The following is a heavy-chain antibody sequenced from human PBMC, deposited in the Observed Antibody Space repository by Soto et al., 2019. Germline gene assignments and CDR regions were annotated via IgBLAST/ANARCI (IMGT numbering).Heavy chain of an antibody. Sequence: QVQLVQSGAEVKKPGSSVKVSCKASGDTFSSYAISWVRQAPGQGLEWMGGIIPIFGTANYAQKFQGRVTITADESTSTAYMELSSLRSEVRALYYCAIDGSGYRSRVSPRDVWGQGNKVTVSS. CDR2: IIPIFGTA. D-gene: IGHD3-22*01. J-gene: IGHJ6*02. CDR1: GDTFSSYA. V-gene: IGHV1-69*01. CDR3: AIDGSGYRSRVSPRDV.